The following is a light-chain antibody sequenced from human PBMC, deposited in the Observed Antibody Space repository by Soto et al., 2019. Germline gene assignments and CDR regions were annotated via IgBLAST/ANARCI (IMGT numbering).Light chain of an antibody. V-gene: IGKV1-27*01. Sequence: DIQMTQSPSSLSASVGDRVTITCRASQDINNYLAWYQQKPGKVPKFLIYAASTLRSGVPSRFSGSGSGTDFTLTISSLLPEDVATYYCQKYDSAPWTFGQGTKVEIK. CDR1: QDINNY. CDR3: QKYDSAPWT. CDR2: AAS. J-gene: IGKJ1*01.